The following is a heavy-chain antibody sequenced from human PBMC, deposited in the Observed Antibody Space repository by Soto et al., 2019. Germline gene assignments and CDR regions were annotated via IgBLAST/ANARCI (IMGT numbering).Heavy chain of an antibody. V-gene: IGHV3-21*01. CDR1: GFTFSSYS. D-gene: IGHD3-3*01. Sequence: GGSLRLSCAASGFTFSSYSMNWVRQAPGKGLEWVATISSSSSDKYYVDSVKGRFTISRDNAKNSVYLQMNSLRAEDTAVYSCARVGVPAAPYGMDVWGQGTTVTVSS. J-gene: IGHJ6*02. CDR3: ARVGVPAAPYGMDV. CDR2: ISSSSSDK.